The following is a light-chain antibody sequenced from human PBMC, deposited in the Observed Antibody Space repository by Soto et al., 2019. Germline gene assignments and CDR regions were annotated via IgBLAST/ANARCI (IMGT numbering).Light chain of an antibody. CDR2: DAS. CDR3: QKHDGVPL. Sequence: DIQLTQSPSSLSASVGDRVTITCQASQDISNHLNWYQQKPGKAPNLLIYDASDLETGVPSRFSGGGSGTFFSFTINSLQPEYIATYYCQKHDGVPLFGPGTKVEI. CDR1: QDISNH. J-gene: IGKJ3*01. V-gene: IGKV1-33*01.